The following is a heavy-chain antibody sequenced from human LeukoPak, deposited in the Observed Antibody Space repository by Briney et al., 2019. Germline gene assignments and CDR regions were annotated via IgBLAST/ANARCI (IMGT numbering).Heavy chain of an antibody. V-gene: IGHV3-21*01. D-gene: IGHD6-19*01. CDR2: ISSSSSYI. Sequence: PGGSLRLSCAASGFSLSSYTMNWVRQAPGKGLQWVSSISSSSSYIYYADSVKGRFSISRDNAKKSVHLQMISLRAEDTAVYYCARGRVGQWLVDAFDIWGQGTMVTVSS. CDR3: ARGRVGQWLVDAFDI. CDR1: GFSLSSYT. J-gene: IGHJ3*02.